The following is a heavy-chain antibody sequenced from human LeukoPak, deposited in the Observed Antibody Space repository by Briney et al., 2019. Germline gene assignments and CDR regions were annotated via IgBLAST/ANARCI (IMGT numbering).Heavy chain of an antibody. CDR3: ASFRGEVEISMIVVAVDH. CDR2: IHYSGST. Sequence: PSETLSLTCTVSGGSIRGSSYYWGWIRQPPGKGLEWLGSIHYSGSTYYNPSLKSRVTISVDTSKNQISLKLGSVTAADTAVYYCASFRGEVEISMIVVAVDHWGQGTLVTVSS. CDR1: GGSIRGSSYY. V-gene: IGHV4-39*01. D-gene: IGHD3-22*01. J-gene: IGHJ4*02.